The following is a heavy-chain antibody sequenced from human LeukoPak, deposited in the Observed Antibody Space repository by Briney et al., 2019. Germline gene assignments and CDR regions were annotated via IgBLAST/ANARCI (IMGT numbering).Heavy chain of an antibody. Sequence: GGSLRLSCAASGFTFDEYAMHWVRQPPGKGLEWVSPTSGDGGSTYSADSVKGRFTISRDNSKNSLYLQMDSLRTEDTAFYYCAKDLGPTGAAWFDPWGQGTLVTVSS. CDR1: GFTFDEYA. CDR2: TSGDGGST. V-gene: IGHV3-43*02. D-gene: IGHD1-14*01. J-gene: IGHJ5*02. CDR3: AKDLGPTGAAWFDP.